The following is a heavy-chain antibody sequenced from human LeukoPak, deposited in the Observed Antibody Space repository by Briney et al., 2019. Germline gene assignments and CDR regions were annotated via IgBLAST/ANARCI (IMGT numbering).Heavy chain of an antibody. V-gene: IGHV1-69*06. CDR2: IIPIFGTA. Sequence: GASVKVSCKASGGTFSSYAISWVRQAPGQGLEWMGGIIPIFGTANYAQKFQGRVTITADKSTSTAYMELSSLRSEDTAVYYCARDQGIAVAGTPYWFDPWGQGTLVTVSS. D-gene: IGHD6-19*01. CDR3: ARDQGIAVAGTPYWFDP. J-gene: IGHJ5*02. CDR1: GGTFSSYA.